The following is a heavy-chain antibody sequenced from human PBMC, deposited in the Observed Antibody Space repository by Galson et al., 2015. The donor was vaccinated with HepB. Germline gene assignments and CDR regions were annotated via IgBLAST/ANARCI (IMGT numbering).Heavy chain of an antibody. CDR2: IWTRDSNT. CDR1: GYSFVNYW. CDR3: ARGVAASGLSYWLDS. D-gene: IGHD2-15*01. Sequence: QSGAEVKKPGESLQISCETSGYSFVNYWIVWVRQMPGKGLEWMGIIWTRDSNTVYSPSFQGQVTISADKSISTAFLRWRSLKASDTSIYYCARGVAASGLSYWLDSWGQGTLVTVST. J-gene: IGHJ5*01. V-gene: IGHV5-51*03.